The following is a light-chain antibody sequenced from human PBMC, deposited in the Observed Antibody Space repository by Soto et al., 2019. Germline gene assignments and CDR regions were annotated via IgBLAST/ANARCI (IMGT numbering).Light chain of an antibody. CDR1: SSNIGAGYD. J-gene: IGLJ3*02. Sequence: QPVLTQPPSVSGAPGQRVTISCTESSSNIGAGYDVHWYQQLPGTAPKLLIYGNSNRPSGVPDRFSGSKSGTSASLAITGLQAEDEADYYCQSYDSSLIGWVFGGGTKLTVL. CDR3: QSYDSSLIGWV. V-gene: IGLV1-40*01. CDR2: GNS.